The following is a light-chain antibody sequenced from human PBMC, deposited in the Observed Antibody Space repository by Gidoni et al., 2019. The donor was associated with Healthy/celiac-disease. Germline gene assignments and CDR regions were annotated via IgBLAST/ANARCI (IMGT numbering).Light chain of an antibody. CDR1: QSISSW. CDR2: DAS. V-gene: IGKV1-5*01. Sequence: DIQMTQSPSTLSASVGDRVTITCRASQSISSWLAWYQQKPGKAPKLLIYDASSLESGVPSRFSGSGSGTEFTLTISSLQPDDFATYYCQQYNSYNGTFXXXTKVEIK. CDR3: QQYNSYNGT. J-gene: IGKJ1*01.